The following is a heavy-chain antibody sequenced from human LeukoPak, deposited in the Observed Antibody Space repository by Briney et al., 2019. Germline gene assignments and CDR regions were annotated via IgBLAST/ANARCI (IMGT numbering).Heavy chain of an antibody. CDR3: ARVRAPGPFDY. CDR1: GGSISSYY. J-gene: IGHJ4*02. CDR2: IYYSGST. Sequence: SETLSLTCTVSGGSISSYYWSWIRQHPGKGLEWIGYIYYSGSTYYNPSLKSRVTISVDTSKNQFSLKLSSVTAADTAVYYCARVRAPGPFDYWGQGTLVTVSS. V-gene: IGHV4-59*06.